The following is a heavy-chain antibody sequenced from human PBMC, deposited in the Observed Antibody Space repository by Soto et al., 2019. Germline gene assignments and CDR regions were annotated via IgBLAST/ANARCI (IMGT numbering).Heavy chain of an antibody. CDR3: ARASSDIFTGPKRCFDF. CDR2: ISWGGGIT. CDR1: GFSFEDYT. V-gene: IGHV3-43*01. D-gene: IGHD3-9*01. Sequence: GGSLRLSCAASGFSFEDYTMHWVRQGPGKGPEWISLISWGGGITDYSDSVKGRFISSRDNSKNSLFLEMNSLTSEDAAMYYCARASSDIFTGPKRCFDFWGQGTLVTVSS. J-gene: IGHJ4*02.